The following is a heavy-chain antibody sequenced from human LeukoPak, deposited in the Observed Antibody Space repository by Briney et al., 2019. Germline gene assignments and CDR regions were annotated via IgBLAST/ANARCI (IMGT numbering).Heavy chain of an antibody. CDR2: MNLISGNT. Sequence: GASVKVSCKASGYTFTSYDISWVRQATGQGLEWMGWMNLISGNTGYAQKFQGRVTMTRSTSISTAYMELSSLRSEDTAVYYCARPYCSGGDCLRYFDLWGRGTLITVSS. J-gene: IGHJ2*01. CDR1: GYTFTSYD. CDR3: ARPYCSGGDCLRYFDL. D-gene: IGHD2-15*01. V-gene: IGHV1-8*01.